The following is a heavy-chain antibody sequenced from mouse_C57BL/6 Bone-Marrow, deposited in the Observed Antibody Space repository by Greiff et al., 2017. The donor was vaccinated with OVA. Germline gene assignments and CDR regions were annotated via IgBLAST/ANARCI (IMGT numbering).Heavy chain of an antibody. D-gene: IGHD1-1*01. V-gene: IGHV1-81*01. CDR3: ARRGIYYGSRNFDY. Sequence: VQLQESGAELARPGASVKLSCKASGYTFTSYGISWVKQRTGQGLEWIGEIYPRSGNTYYNEKFKGKATLTADKSSSTAYMELRSLTSEDSAVYFCARRGIYYGSRNFDYWGQGTTLTVSS. J-gene: IGHJ2*01. CDR1: GYTFTSYG. CDR2: IYPRSGNT.